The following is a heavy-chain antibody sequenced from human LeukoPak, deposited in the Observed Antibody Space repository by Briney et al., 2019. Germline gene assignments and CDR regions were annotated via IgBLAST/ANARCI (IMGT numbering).Heavy chain of an antibody. CDR3: ARHTLYGSGSYYVYYFDY. CDR2: ISGSNGNT. CDR1: NYPFTRYG. J-gene: IGHJ4*02. Sequence: ASVKVSCKASNYPFTRYGISWVRQAPGQGLEWMGWISGSNGNTNYAQKFQGRVSMTADASTGTAYLELRSLRSDDTAVYYCARHTLYGSGSYYVYYFDYWGQGTLVTVSS. V-gene: IGHV1-18*01. D-gene: IGHD3-10*01.